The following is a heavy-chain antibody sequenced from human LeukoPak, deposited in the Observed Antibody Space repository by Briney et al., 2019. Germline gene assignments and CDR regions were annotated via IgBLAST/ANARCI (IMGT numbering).Heavy chain of an antibody. CDR2: IIPILGIA. CDR1: GGTFSSYA. V-gene: IGHV1-69*04. CDR3: ARENYYDSSGNWFDP. D-gene: IGHD3-22*01. Sequence: SVKVSCKASGGTFSSYAISWVRQAPGQGLEWMGRIIPILGIANYAQKFQGRVTITADKSTSTAYMELSSLRSEDTAVYYCARENYYDSSGNWFDPWGQGTLVTVSS. J-gene: IGHJ5*02.